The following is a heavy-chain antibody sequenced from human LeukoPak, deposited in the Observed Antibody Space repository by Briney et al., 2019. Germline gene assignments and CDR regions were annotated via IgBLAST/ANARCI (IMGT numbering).Heavy chain of an antibody. Sequence: GGSLRLSCAASGFTFSNYAMSWVRQAPGKGLEWVAVISYDGSNKYYADSVKGRFTISRDNRQDTLYLQMNSLTTEDTAIYYCVKGKDSGRECYFFDSWGQGALVTVSS. CDR3: VKGKDSGRECYFFDS. J-gene: IGHJ4*02. CDR2: ISYDGSNK. D-gene: IGHD2-21*01. V-gene: IGHV3-30*18. CDR1: GFTFSNYA.